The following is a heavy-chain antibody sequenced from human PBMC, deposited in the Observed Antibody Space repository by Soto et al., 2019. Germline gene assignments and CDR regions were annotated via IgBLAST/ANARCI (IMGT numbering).Heavy chain of an antibody. CDR3: AREGGYKRKALDY. D-gene: IGHD5-12*01. CDR1: GFTFSSYA. Sequence: QVQLVESGGGVVQPGRSLRLCCAASGFTFSSYAMHWVRQAPGKGLEWVAVISYDGSNKYYADSVKGRFTISRDNSKNTLYLQMNSLRAEDTAVYYCAREGGYKRKALDYWGQGTLVTVSS. CDR2: ISYDGSNK. V-gene: IGHV3-30-3*01. J-gene: IGHJ4*02.